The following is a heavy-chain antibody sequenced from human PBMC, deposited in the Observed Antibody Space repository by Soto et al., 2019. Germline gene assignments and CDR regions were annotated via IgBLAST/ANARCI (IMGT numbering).Heavy chain of an antibody. CDR3: ASDLVGASDSYGLDV. J-gene: IGHJ6*02. CDR1: GFTFSNYG. V-gene: IGHV3-33*01. D-gene: IGHD1-26*01. Sequence: QVQLVEAGGGVVQPGRSLRLSCAASGFTFSNYGMHWVRQAPGKGLEWVAIIWHDGNNKYYADSVRGRFIISRDNSKNRPYLQMNSLRAEDTAVYYCASDLVGASDSYGLDVWGQGTPVTVSS. CDR2: IWHDGNNK.